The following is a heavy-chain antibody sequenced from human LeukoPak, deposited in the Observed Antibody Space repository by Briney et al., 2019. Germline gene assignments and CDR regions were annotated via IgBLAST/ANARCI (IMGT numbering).Heavy chain of an antibody. CDR3: ARLGAVVPAARYHYYYGMDV. V-gene: IGHV1-18*01. Sequence: ASVKVSCKASGYTFTNYGISWVRQAPGQGLEWMGWISAYNDNTNYAQKLQGRVTMTTDTSTGTAYMELRSLRSDDTAVYYCARLGAVVPAARYHYYYGMDVWGQGTTVTVSS. J-gene: IGHJ6*02. CDR1: GYTFTNYG. D-gene: IGHD2-2*01. CDR2: ISAYNDNT.